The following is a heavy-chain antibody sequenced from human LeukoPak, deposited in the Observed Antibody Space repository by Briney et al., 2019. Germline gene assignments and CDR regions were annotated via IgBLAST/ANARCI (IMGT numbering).Heavy chain of an antibody. CDR3: AKDLWRFGELLHPPLDY. CDR2: ISGSGGST. Sequence: GGTLRLSCAASGFTFSSYGMSWVRQAPGKGLEWVSAISGSGGSTYCADSVEGRFSISRDNSKNTLYLQMNSLRAEDTAIYYCAKDLWRFGELLHPPLDYWGRGTLVTVSS. CDR1: GFTFSSYG. D-gene: IGHD3-10*01. V-gene: IGHV3-23*01. J-gene: IGHJ4*02.